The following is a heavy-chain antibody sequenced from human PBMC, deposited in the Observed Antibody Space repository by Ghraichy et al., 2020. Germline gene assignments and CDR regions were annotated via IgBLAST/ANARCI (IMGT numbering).Heavy chain of an antibody. CDR3: GSGYYHPTKM. J-gene: IGHJ4*02. D-gene: IGHD3-22*01. CDR2: IKKDGSET. Sequence: GESLNISCAASGFAFGNHWMNWVRQAPGKGLEWVANIKKDGSETNYVDSVKGRFIISRDNARNSLSLQMNSLRVEDTAVYYCGSGYYHPTKMWGQGTLVTVSS. V-gene: IGHV3-7*01. CDR1: GFAFGNHW.